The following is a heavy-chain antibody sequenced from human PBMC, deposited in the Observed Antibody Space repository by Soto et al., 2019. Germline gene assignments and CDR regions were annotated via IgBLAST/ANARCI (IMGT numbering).Heavy chain of an antibody. CDR1: GGTFRVYF. D-gene: IGHD3-16*01. V-gene: IGHV4-34*08. Sequence: TSETLSLTCAVSGGTFRVYFWSWIRHSPDKGLEWIGEINDRGSTYYNPSFKSRLTISVDTSERQISLRLTSVTAADSAVYYCQGGDFWGQGTRVTVSS. J-gene: IGHJ4*02. CDR3: QGGDF. CDR2: INDRGST.